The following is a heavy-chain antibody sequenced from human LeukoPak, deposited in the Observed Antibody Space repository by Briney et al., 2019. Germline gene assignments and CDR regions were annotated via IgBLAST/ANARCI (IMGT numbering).Heavy chain of an antibody. D-gene: IGHD5/OR15-5a*01. V-gene: IGHV3-23*01. CDR2: ISGGGSST. J-gene: IGHJ4*02. Sequence: PGGSLRLSCAASGFTFSDYYMSWLRQAPGKGLEWVSGISGGGSSTYYADSVKGRFTVSRDNSKNTLYLQMNSLRAEDTAVYFCAKSVGQWGQGTLVAVSS. CDR1: GFTFSDYY. CDR3: AKSVGQ.